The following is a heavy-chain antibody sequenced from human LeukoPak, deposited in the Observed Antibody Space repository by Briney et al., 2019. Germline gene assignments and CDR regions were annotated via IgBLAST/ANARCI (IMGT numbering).Heavy chain of an antibody. Sequence: GGSLRLSCAASAFTVTSYPMHWVRQAPGKGLEWVAVMSYDGSNKLYPDSVKRRFTISRDNAKNSLYLQMNSLRAEDTALYYCAKGVRYYYYGMDGWGQGTTVTVSS. D-gene: IGHD3-10*01. J-gene: IGHJ6*02. CDR2: MSYDGSNK. CDR3: AKGVRYYYYGMDG. V-gene: IGHV3-30-3*01. CDR1: AFTVTSYP.